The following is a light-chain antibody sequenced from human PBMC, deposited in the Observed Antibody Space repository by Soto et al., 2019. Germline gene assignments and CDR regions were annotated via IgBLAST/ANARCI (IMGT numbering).Light chain of an antibody. Sequence: QSVLTQPPSASGTPGQRVTISCSGNTSNIGSNAVNWYQHLPGTAPRLLIYSTNQRPSGVPDRFSGSKSGTSASLAISGLQSEDEADYYCQSYDSSLSGAVFGGGTKLTVL. CDR1: TSNIGSNA. CDR2: STN. V-gene: IGLV1-44*01. CDR3: QSYDSSLSGAV. J-gene: IGLJ2*01.